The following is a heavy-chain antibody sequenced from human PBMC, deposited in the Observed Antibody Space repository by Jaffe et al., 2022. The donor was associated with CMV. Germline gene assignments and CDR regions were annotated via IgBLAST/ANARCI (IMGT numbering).Heavy chain of an antibody. V-gene: IGHV1-69*01. Sequence: QVQLVQSGAEVKKPGSSVKVSCKASGGTFSTYAISWVRQAPGQGLEWMGGIIPMFGTANYAQKFQGRVTITADESTNTAYMELSSLRSVDTAVYYCARMSGGGNWDYWGQGTLVTVSS. CDR2: IIPMFGTA. CDR3: ARMSGGGNWDY. CDR1: GGTFSTYA. J-gene: IGHJ4*02. D-gene: IGHD3-16*01.